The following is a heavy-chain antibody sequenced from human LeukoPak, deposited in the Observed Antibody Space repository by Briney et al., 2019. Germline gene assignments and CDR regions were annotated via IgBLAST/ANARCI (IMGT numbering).Heavy chain of an antibody. CDR1: GFTFSSYG. J-gene: IGHJ4*02. D-gene: IGHD6-13*01. CDR2: ISYDGSNK. V-gene: IGHV3-30*03. CDR3: AVGGLAEQQLQFDY. Sequence: PGGSLRLSCAASGFTFSSYGMHWVRQAPGKGLEWVAVISYDGSNKYYADSVKGRFTISRDNSKNTLYLQMNSLRAEDTAVYYCAVGGLAEQQLQFDYWGQGTLVTVSS.